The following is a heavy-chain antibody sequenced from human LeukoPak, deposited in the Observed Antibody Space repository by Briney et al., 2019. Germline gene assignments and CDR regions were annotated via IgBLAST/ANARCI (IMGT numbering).Heavy chain of an antibody. CDR1: GGSFSGYY. J-gene: IGHJ5*02. D-gene: IGHD3-10*01. CDR2: INHSGST. Sequence: PSETLSLTCAVYGGSFSGYYWSWIRQPPGKGLEWIGEINHSGSTNYNPSLKSRVTISVDTSKNQFSLKLSSVTAADTAVYYCARKGDYYGSGSSFWFDPWGQGTLVTVPS. CDR3: ARKGDYYGSGSSFWFDP. V-gene: IGHV4-34*01.